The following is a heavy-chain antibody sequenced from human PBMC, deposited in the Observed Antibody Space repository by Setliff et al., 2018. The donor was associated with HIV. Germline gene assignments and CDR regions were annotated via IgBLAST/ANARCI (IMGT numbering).Heavy chain of an antibody. D-gene: IGHD1-1*01. Sequence: SETLSLTCSVSGDSISSDYWWTWVRQPPGTGLEWIAEIHPSGRTNFNPSLKTRVTTSVDKSKNQFSLNLSSVTAADTAVYYCVRGSHWRFDYWGQGTLVTVSS. CDR3: VRGSHWRFDY. CDR2: IHPSGRT. J-gene: IGHJ4*02. CDR1: GDSISSDYW. V-gene: IGHV4-4*02.